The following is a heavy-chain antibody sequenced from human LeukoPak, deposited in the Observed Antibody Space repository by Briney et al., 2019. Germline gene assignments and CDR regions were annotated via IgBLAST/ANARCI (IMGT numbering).Heavy chain of an antibody. CDR1: GFTFSGFW. J-gene: IGHJ3*02. Sequence: GGTLRLSCAASGFTFSGFWMSWVGQAPGKGLGWVANIKQDGSEKYYVDSVKGRFTISRDNAKNSLYLQMNSLRAEDTAVYYCARGGSYPLDAFDIWGQGTMVTVSS. CDR2: IKQDGSEK. D-gene: IGHD1-26*01. CDR3: ARGGSYPLDAFDI. V-gene: IGHV3-7*01.